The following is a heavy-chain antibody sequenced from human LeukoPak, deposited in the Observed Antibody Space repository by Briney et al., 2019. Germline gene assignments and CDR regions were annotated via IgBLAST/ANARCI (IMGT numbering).Heavy chain of an antibody. J-gene: IGHJ3*02. Sequence: GGSLRLSCAASGFTFSSYWMSWVRQAPGKGLEWVANIKQDGSEKYYVDSVKGRFTISRDNAKNSLYLQMNSLRAEDTAVYYCARLRRGKQWLPNNAFDIWGQGTMVTVSS. D-gene: IGHD6-19*01. CDR2: IKQDGSEK. CDR3: ARLRRGKQWLPNNAFDI. V-gene: IGHV3-7*01. CDR1: GFTFSSYW.